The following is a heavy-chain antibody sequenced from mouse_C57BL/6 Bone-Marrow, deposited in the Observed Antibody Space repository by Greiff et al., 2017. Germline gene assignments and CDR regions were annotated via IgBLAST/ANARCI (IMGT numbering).Heavy chain of an antibody. CDR3: ANFYCDY. CDR1: GYTFTSYW. V-gene: IGHV1-7*01. CDR2: ISPSSGYT. J-gene: IGHJ2*01. Sequence: VQLQQSGAELAKPGASVKLSCKASGYTFTSYWMHWVKQRPGQGLEWIGYISPSSGYTTYDQTFKDKATLTADKSSSTAYMQLSSLTYEDSAVYYCANFYCDYWGQGTTLTVSS.